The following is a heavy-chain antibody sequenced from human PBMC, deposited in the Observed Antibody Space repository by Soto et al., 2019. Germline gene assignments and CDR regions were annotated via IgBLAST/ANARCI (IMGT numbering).Heavy chain of an antibody. CDR2: IYYSGST. CDR3: ARDDYSNLLFPNGMAV. V-gene: IGHV4-31*03. D-gene: IGHD4-4*01. J-gene: IGHJ6*02. CDR1: GGSISSGGYY. Sequence: QVQLQESGPGLVKPSQTLSLTCTVSGGSISSGGYYWSWIRQHPGKGLEWIGYIYYSGSTYYNPSLQSRVTISVDTSKNQFSLKLSSVTAADTAVYYCARDDYSNLLFPNGMAVWGQGTTVTVSS.